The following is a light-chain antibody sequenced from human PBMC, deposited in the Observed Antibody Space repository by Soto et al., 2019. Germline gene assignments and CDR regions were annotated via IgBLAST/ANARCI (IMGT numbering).Light chain of an antibody. CDR2: DAA. CDR3: QQTSSAPFT. V-gene: IGKV1-39*01. J-gene: IGKJ3*01. Sequence: DIQMTQSPYSMSAAVGDRVTIACRASQNINTYLNWYQQKPGKAPKLLIFDAASLHSGVPSRFSGGGSRTDFTLTITVLQPEDFATYYCQQTSSAPFTFGPGPKVDIK. CDR1: QNINTY.